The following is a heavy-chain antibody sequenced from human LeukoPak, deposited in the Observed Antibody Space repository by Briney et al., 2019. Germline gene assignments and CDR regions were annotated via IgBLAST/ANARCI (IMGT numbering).Heavy chain of an antibody. J-gene: IGHJ6*02. D-gene: IGHD6-19*01. CDR2: ISSSGSTI. Sequence: GGSLRLSCAASGFTFSDYYMSWIRQAPGKGLEWVSYISSSGSTIYYADSVKGRFTISRDNAKNSPYLQMNSLRAEDTAVYYCARDPKEEQWLDYYYYGMDVWGQGTTVTVSS. CDR3: ARDPKEEQWLDYYYYGMDV. CDR1: GFTFSDYY. V-gene: IGHV3-11*01.